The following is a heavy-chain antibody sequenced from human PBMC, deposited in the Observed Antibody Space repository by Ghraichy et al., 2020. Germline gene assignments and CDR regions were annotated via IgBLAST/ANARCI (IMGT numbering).Heavy chain of an antibody. V-gene: IGHV4-34*01. CDR1: GESFSGYF. Sequence: SQTLSLTCDVYGESFSGYFRSWIRQPPGKGLEWSGEINHGGSTNYNPSLKRRVTISVDTSKNQFSLRLGSVTAADTAVYYCATARYCAGGSCPRYFDSWGQGTLVTVSP. D-gene: IGHD2-15*01. CDR3: ATARYCAGGSCPRYFDS. CDR2: INHGGST. J-gene: IGHJ4*02.